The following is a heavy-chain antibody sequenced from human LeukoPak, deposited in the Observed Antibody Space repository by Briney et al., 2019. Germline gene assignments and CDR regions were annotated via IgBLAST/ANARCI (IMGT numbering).Heavy chain of an antibody. CDR1: GGSIRSSYYY. Sequence: SETLSLTCTVSGGSIRSSYYYWGWIRQPPGKGLEWIGSIYDSGSTYYNPSLKSRVTVSVDTSKNQFSLKLSSVTAADTAVYYCARGASSSGWSYYYYYYGMDVWGQGTTVTVSS. D-gene: IGHD6-19*01. V-gene: IGHV4-39*07. CDR3: ARGASSSGWSYYYYYYGMDV. J-gene: IGHJ6*02. CDR2: IYDSGST.